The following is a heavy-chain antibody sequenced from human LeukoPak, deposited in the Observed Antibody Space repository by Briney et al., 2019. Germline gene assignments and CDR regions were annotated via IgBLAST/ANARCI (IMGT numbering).Heavy chain of an antibody. J-gene: IGHJ5*02. CDR1: GYTFTSYG. D-gene: IGHD3-10*01. CDR2: ISAYNGNT. V-gene: IGHV1-18*01. CDR3: ARVDYYGSGSPLNWFDP. Sequence: ASVKVSCKASGYTFTSYGISWVRQAPGQGLEWMGWISAYNGNTNYAQKLQGRVTMTTDTSMSTAYMELRSLRSDDTAVHYCARVDYYGSGSPLNWFDPWGQGTLVTVSS.